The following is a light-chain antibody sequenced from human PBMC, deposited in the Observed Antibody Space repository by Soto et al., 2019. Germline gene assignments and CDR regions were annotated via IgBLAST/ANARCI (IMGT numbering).Light chain of an antibody. CDR3: QQYNNWPPWT. J-gene: IGKJ1*01. CDR2: GAS. CDR1: QSVSSN. Sequence: MTQSPSSLSVSPGERATLSCRASQSVSSNLAWYQQKPGQAPRLLIYGASTRATGIPARFSGSGSGTEFTLTISSLQSEDFAVYYCQQYNNWPPWTFGQGTKVEIK. V-gene: IGKV3-15*01.